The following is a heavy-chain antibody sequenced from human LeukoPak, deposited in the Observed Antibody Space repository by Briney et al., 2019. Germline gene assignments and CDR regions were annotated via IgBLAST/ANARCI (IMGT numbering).Heavy chain of an antibody. J-gene: IGHJ4*02. Sequence: SETLSLTCTVSGGSIRSHYWTWIRQPPGKGLEWIGNIYYSGSTNYSPSLKSRVIISADTSKNQFSLELKSVTAVDTAVYYCARHASAGTAPLDYWGQGTLVTVSS. V-gene: IGHV4-59*11. CDR1: GGSIRSHY. CDR3: ARHASAGTAPLDY. D-gene: IGHD6-19*01. CDR2: IYYSGST.